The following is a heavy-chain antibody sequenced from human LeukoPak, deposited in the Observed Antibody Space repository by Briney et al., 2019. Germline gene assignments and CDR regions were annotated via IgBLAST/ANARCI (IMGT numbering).Heavy chain of an antibody. D-gene: IGHD3-22*01. CDR1: GGSISSSSYY. V-gene: IGHV4-61*01. CDR3: ARGSADPGRRGYYPLVWFDP. J-gene: IGHJ5*02. CDR2: IYYSGST. Sequence: SETLSLTCTVSGGSISSSSYYWSWIRQPPGKGLEWIGYIYYSGSTNYNPSLKSRVTISLDTSNNQFSLKVSSVTAADTAVYYCARGSADPGRRGYYPLVWFDPWGQGTLVTVSS.